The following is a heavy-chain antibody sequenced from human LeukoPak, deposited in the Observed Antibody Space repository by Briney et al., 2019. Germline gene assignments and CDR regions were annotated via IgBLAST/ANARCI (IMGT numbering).Heavy chain of an antibody. CDR2: IYYSGST. CDR1: GGSISSYY. Sequence: SETLSLTCTVSGGSISSYYWSWIRQPAGKGLEWIGYIYYSGSTNYNPSLKSRVTISVDTSKNQFSLKLSSVTAADTAVYYCARVPICSGGSCYSPFDYWGQGTLVTVSS. J-gene: IGHJ4*02. D-gene: IGHD2-15*01. V-gene: IGHV4-59*01. CDR3: ARVPICSGGSCYSPFDY.